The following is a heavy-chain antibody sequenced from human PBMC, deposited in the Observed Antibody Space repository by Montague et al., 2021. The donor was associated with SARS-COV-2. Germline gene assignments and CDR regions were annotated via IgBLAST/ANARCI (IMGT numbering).Heavy chain of an antibody. D-gene: IGHD3-10*01. Sequence: SLRLSCAASEFIVSANYMSWVRQTPRKGLEWVAVIYRGGNTHYSDSVKGSFTISRDNSKNTLYLQMNRLRAEDAGLYYCASTAGGVVHMRTPKYSDYWGQGTLVTVSS. J-gene: IGHJ4*02. V-gene: IGHV3-66*01. CDR1: EFIVSANY. CDR3: ASTAGGVVHMRTPKYSDY. CDR2: IYRGGNT.